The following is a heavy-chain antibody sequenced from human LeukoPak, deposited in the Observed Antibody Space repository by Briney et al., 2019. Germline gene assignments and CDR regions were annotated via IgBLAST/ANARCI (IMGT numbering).Heavy chain of an antibody. V-gene: IGHV3-21*01. CDR2: ISSSSSYI. Sequence: PGGSLRLSCAASGFTFSSYSMNWVRQAPGKGLEWVSSISSSSSYIYYADSVKGRFTISRDNAKNSLYLQMNSLRAEDTAVYYCARDSRYGSGSYYRLTGYYMDVWGKGTTVTVSS. CDR3: ARDSRYGSGSYYRLTGYYMDV. D-gene: IGHD3-10*01. J-gene: IGHJ6*03. CDR1: GFTFSSYS.